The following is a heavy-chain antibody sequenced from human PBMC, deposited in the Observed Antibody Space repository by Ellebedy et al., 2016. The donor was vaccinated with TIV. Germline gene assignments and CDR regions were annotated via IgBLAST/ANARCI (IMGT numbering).Heavy chain of an antibody. D-gene: IGHD1-14*01. J-gene: IGHJ4*02. CDR1: GDSISPYF. Sequence: MPSETLSLTCSVSGDSISPYFWGWIRQPQGKGLAWIGSVYYSGISNSNPSLKSRVTISVDTSKNQFSLKLSSVTAADTAMYYCVRGDRTQFIVAVFDYWGQGTLVTVSS. V-gene: IGHV4-59*01. CDR3: VRGDRTQFIVAVFDY. CDR2: VYYSGIS.